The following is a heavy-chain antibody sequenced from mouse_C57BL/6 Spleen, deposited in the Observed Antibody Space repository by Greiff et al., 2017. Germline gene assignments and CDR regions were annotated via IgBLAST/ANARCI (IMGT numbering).Heavy chain of an antibody. CDR1: GFSLTSYG. Sequence: VKLVESGPGLVAPSQSLSITCTVSGFSLTSYGVHWVRQPPGKGLEWLVVIWSDGSTTYNSALKSRLSISKDNSKSQVFLKMNSLQTDDTAMYYCARQPLGYGSSYWYFDVWGTGTTVTVSS. V-gene: IGHV2-6-1*01. J-gene: IGHJ1*03. CDR3: ARQPLGYGSSYWYFDV. D-gene: IGHD1-1*01. CDR2: IWSDGST.